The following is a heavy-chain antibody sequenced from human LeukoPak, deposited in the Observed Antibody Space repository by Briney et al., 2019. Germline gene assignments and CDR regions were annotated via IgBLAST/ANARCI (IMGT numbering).Heavy chain of an antibody. Sequence: PSETLSLTCTVSGGSISSGDYYWSWIRQPPGKGLEWIGYIYYSGSTYYNPFLKSRVTISVDTSKNQFSLKLSPVTAADTAVYYCARARWGSSPPWPWGQGTLVTVSS. J-gene: IGHJ5*02. CDR3: ARARWGSSPPWP. V-gene: IGHV4-30-4*08. D-gene: IGHD6-13*01. CDR1: GGSISSGDYY. CDR2: IYYSGST.